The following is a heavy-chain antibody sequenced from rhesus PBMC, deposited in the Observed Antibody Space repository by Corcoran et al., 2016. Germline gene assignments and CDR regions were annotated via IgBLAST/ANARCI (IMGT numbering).Heavy chain of an antibody. Sequence: QVQLQESGPGLVKPLETLSLTCDVSGGSTSSNYWSWIRQAPGKGLEWIGYIYGRGSSTNYNPSLKSRVTLSVDTSKNQLSLKLSSVTAADTAVYYCARHDRRYSGYSQGGNCDYWG. CDR3: ARHDRRYSGYSQGGNCDY. V-gene: IGHV4S11*01. D-gene: IGHD5-24*01. CDR1: GGSTSSNY. CDR2: IYGRGSST. J-gene: IGHJ4*01.